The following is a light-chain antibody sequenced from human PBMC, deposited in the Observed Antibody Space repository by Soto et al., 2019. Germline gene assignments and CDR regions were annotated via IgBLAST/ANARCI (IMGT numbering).Light chain of an antibody. CDR2: GAS. CDR1: QSVSSSY. V-gene: IGKV3-20*01. CDR3: QQYGSSPWT. Sequence: EIVLTQSPGTLSLSPGERATLSCRASQSVSSSYLAWYQQKSGQAPRLLIYGASSRATGIPDRFSGSGSGTDFTLTISRLEPGDFAVYYCQQYGSSPWTFGQGTKVEIK. J-gene: IGKJ1*01.